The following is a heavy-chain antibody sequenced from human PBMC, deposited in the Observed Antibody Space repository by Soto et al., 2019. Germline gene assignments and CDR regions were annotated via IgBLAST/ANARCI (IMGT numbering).Heavy chain of an antibody. D-gene: IGHD6-19*01. CDR1: GFTFDDYD. Sequence: PVGSLRLSCAVSGFTFDDYDMHWVRQVPGKGLEWVSGISWNSGRIAYADSVKGRFTISRDNAKNSLYLQMNTLRVADTALYYCAKEIGPNGVAGSGWYGFDYWGQGALVTVSS. V-gene: IGHV3-9*01. J-gene: IGHJ4*02. CDR2: ISWNSGRI. CDR3: AKEIGPNGVAGSGWYGFDY.